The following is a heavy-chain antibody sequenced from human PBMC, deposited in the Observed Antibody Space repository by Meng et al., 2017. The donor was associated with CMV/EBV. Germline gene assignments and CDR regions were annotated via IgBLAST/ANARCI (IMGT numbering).Heavy chain of an antibody. D-gene: IGHD2-15*01. V-gene: IGHV3-53*01. J-gene: IGHJ6*02. CDR1: GFTLSSNF. CDR3: ARDYRITIGPFYYYAGMDV. Sequence: LTCAAPGFTLSSNFMSWVRPAPGEGLGWVSVIYSGGSTYYADSVKGRFTIPRDNSKNTLYLQMNSLRAEDTAVYYCARDYRITIGPFYYYAGMDVWGQGTTVTVSS. CDR2: IYSGGST.